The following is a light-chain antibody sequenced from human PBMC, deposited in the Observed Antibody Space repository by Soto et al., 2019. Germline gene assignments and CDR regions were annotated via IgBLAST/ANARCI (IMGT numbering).Light chain of an antibody. CDR2: GAS. Sequence: EIVLTQSPGTLSWTPGERATLSCRASQSVNSNYLAWYQQKPGQAPRLLIYGASNRATGIPDRFSGSGSGTGFTLTISRLETEDFAVYYCQQYGSSGTFGQGTKVDIK. CDR3: QQYGSSGT. V-gene: IGKV3-20*01. CDR1: QSVNSNY. J-gene: IGKJ1*01.